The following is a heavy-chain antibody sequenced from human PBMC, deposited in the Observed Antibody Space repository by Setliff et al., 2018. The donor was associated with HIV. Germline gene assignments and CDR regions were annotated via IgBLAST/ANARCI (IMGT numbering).Heavy chain of an antibody. V-gene: IGHV3-48*01. J-gene: IGHJ4*02. Sequence: GGSLRLSCAGSGFTFDSHGMIWVRQAPGRGLEWLSYINPAGITMYYADSVRGRFTTSRDNAQSSLYLQINSLRAEDTAVYYCARGRRGLGGSYAYFDYWGQGTLVTVSS. CDR3: ARGRRGLGGSYAYFDY. D-gene: IGHD3-16*01. CDR1: GFTFDSHG. CDR2: INPAGITM.